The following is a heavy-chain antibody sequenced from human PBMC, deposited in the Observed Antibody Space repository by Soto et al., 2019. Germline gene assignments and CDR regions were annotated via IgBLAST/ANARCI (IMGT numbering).Heavy chain of an antibody. CDR2: TLYRSSKWYN. CDR1: GDSVSTNIAA. CDR3: ARGAPPNLNYPHGMNV. J-gene: IGHJ6*04. Sequence: QTLSLTCAISGDSVSTNIAAWSWIRQSPSRGLECLGGTLYRSSKWYNEYAVSVKSRMTINPDTSKNEFSLLLNSVTAEDTASYHCARGAPPNLNYPHGMNVWGEGTAVNVSS. D-gene: IGHD1-7*01. V-gene: IGHV6-1*01.